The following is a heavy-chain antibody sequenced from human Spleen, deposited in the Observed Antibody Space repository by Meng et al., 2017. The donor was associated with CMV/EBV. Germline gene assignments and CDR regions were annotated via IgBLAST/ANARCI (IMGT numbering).Heavy chain of an antibody. CDR2: INPDSGGT. V-gene: IGHV1-2*02. D-gene: IGHD6-13*01. Sequence: ASVKVSCKASGYTLTGYHVHWIRQAPGQGLEWMGWINPDSGGTSYAQKLQGRVTMTTDTSTSTAYMELRSLRSDDTAVYYCARGSGIWQQQLVDFQHWGQGTLVTVSS. J-gene: IGHJ1*01. CDR1: GYTLTGYH. CDR3: ARGSGIWQQQLVDFQH.